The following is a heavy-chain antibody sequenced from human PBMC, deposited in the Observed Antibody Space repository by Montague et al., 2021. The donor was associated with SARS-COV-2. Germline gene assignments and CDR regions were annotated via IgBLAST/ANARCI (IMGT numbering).Heavy chain of an antibody. J-gene: IGHJ6*03. CDR1: GFTVGSNY. V-gene: IGHV3-53*04. D-gene: IGHD1-7*01. Sequence: SLSLSWSASGFTVGSNYMSWVRQAPGKGLEWVSVIYSGGSTYYADSVKGRFTISRHNSKNTLYLQMNSLRAEDTAVYYCARGPFDWNYLDYYYYMDVWGKGTTVTVSS. CDR2: IYSGGST. CDR3: ARGPFDWNYLDYYYYMDV.